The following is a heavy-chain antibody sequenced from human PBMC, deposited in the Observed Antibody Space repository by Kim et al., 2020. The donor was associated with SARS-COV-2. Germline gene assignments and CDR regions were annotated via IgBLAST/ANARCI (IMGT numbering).Heavy chain of an antibody. CDR3: ARHGPFGWQLVYNWFDP. CDR2: IYYSGST. J-gene: IGHJ5*02. V-gene: IGHV4-39*01. Sequence: SETLSLTCNVSGGSISSSSYYWGWIRQPPGKGLEWIGSIYYSGSTYYNPSLKSRVTISVDTSKNQFSLKLSSVTAADTAVYYCARHGPFGWQLVYNWFDPWGQEPWSPSPQ. D-gene: IGHD6-6*01. CDR1: GGSISSSSYY.